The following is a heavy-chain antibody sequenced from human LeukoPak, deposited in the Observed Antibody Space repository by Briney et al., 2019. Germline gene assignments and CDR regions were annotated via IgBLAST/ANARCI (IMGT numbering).Heavy chain of an antibody. V-gene: IGHV3-66*02. CDR2: IYTGGDT. CDR1: GLTVSSNS. Sequence: QSGGSLRLSCAASGLTVSSNSVSWVRQAPGKGLEWVSIIYTGGDTYYADSAKGRFTISRDNSKNTLYLQMNSLTAEDTAVYYCARDKDGFDIWGQGTMVTVSS. J-gene: IGHJ3*02. CDR3: ARDKDGFDI.